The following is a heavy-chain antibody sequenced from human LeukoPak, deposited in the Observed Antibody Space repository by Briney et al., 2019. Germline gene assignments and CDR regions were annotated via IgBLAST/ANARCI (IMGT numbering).Heavy chain of an antibody. D-gene: IGHD1-20*01. CDR3: ARDIGYNWNSLDY. J-gene: IGHJ4*02. Sequence: SVKVSCKASGGTFSSYAISWVRQAPGQGLEWMGGIIPIFGTANYAQKFQGRVTITADESTSTAYMELSSLRSEDTAVYYCARDIGYNWNSLDYWGQGTLVTVSS. V-gene: IGHV1-69*13. CDR2: IIPIFGTA. CDR1: GGTFSSYA.